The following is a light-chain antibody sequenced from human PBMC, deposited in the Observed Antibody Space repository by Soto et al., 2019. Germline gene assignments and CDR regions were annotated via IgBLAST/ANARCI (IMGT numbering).Light chain of an antibody. Sequence: DIQMTQSPSTLSASVGDRVTITCRASQSISSWLAWYQQKTGKDPKLMIYDASSLESGVPSRFSGSGSGTEFTLNISSLQPDELATYDCQQYNSYSRTVGQLTKVEIK. CDR1: QSISSW. J-gene: IGKJ1*01. V-gene: IGKV1-5*01. CDR3: QQYNSYSRT. CDR2: DAS.